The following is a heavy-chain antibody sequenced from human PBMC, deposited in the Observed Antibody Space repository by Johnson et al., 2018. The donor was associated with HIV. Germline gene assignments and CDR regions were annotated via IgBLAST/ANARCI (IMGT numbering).Heavy chain of an antibody. CDR1: GFTFANYG. V-gene: IGHV3-30*02. CDR3: TTDWRWLRLSRNAFDI. D-gene: IGHD5-12*01. CDR2: TAHDESIT. Sequence: VQLVESGGGVVQPGESLRLSCAASGFTFANYGMHWVRQAPGKGLEWVAFTAHDESITHYADSVKGRFTMSRDNSKNTLYLQMNSLKTEDTAVYYCTTDWRWLRLSRNAFDIWGQGTMVTVSS. J-gene: IGHJ3*02.